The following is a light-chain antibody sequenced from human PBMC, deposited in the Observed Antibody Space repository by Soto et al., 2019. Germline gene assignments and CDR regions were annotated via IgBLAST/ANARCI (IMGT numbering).Light chain of an antibody. J-gene: IGKJ4*01. V-gene: IGKV3-11*01. CDR3: HQRSNWPLT. CDR2: DAS. Sequence: ELVLTQSPGTLSLSPGGSATLSCRASQSVSRYLAWYQQKPGQALRLLIYDASKRVTGIPARFSGSGSGTDFTLTISSLEPEDFAIYYCHQRSNWPLTFGGGTRLEIK. CDR1: QSVSRY.